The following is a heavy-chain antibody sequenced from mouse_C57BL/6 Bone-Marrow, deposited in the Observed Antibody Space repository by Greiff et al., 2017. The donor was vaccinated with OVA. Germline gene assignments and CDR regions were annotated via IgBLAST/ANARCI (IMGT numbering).Heavy chain of an antibody. J-gene: IGHJ1*03. CDR3: AKHGITTVVAQEYFDV. D-gene: IGHD1-1*01. CDR1: GFTFSDYG. Sequence: EVKLVESGGGLVQPGGSLKLSCAASGFTFSDYGMAWVRQAPRKGPEWLAFSSNLAYSIYDPDTVTGRFTISRENAKNTLYLEMSSLRSEDTAMYYCAKHGITTVVAQEYFDVWGTGTTVTVSS. V-gene: IGHV5-15*04. CDR2: SSNLAYSI.